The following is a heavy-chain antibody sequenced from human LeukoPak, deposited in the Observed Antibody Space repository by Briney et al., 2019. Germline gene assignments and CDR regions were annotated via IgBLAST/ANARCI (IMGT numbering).Heavy chain of an antibody. J-gene: IGHJ6*04. CDR3: ARDLHV. CDR1: RFTFSRFW. CDR2: IDADGSET. D-gene: IGHD5/OR15-5a*01. Sequence: GGSLRLSCVASRFTFSRFWMHWVRQAPGKGLVWVSRIDADGSETNYADFVKGRFTVFRDNAKNTLYLQMNGLSAEDSAVYYCARDLHVWGKGTTVTISS. V-gene: IGHV3-74*01.